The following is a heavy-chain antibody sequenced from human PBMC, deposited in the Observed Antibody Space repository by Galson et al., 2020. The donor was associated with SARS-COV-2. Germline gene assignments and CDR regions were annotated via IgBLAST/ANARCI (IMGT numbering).Heavy chain of an antibody. V-gene: IGHV4-59*01. CDR2: IYYSGST. CDR3: ARERPFWDYYDSSGYYYFDY. D-gene: IGHD3-22*01. J-gene: IGHJ4*02. Sequence: SETLSLTCTVSGGSISSYYWSWIRQPPGKGLEWIGYIYYSGSTNYNPSLKSRVTISVDTSKNQFSLKLSSVTAADTAVYYCARERPFWDYYDSSGYYYFDYWGQGTLVTVSS. CDR1: GGSISSYY.